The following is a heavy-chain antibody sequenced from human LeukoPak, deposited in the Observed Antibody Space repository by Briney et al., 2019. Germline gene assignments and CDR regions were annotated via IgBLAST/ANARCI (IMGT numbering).Heavy chain of an antibody. J-gene: IGHJ4*02. Sequence: SQTLSLTCAISGDSVSNYTTAWNWIRQSPSRGLEWLGRTYYRSKWYNEYAVSVKSRITIDPDTSKNQFSLNLTSVTAADTAVYYCARAMSIAARLQTIFDYWGQGTLVTVSS. CDR3: ARAMSIAARLQTIFDY. CDR1: GDSVSNYTTA. CDR2: TYYRSKWYN. V-gene: IGHV6-1*01. D-gene: IGHD6-6*01.